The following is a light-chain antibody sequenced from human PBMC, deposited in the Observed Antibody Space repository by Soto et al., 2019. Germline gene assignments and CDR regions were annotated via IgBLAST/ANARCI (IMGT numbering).Light chain of an antibody. CDR3: QQYGSSTWP. V-gene: IGKV3-20*01. CDR1: QTVIHNY. J-gene: IGKJ1*01. Sequence: EIVLTQSPGTLSLSPGERATLSCRASQTVIHNYLAWHQQKPGQAPRLLIYGASSRATGIPDRFSGSGSGTDFNLRISRLEHEDFEVYYCQQYGSSTWPFGQGTQVDIK. CDR2: GAS.